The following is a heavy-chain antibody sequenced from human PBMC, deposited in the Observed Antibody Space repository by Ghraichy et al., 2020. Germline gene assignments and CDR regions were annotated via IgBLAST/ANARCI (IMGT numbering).Heavy chain of an antibody. Sequence: ASVKVSYKASGYTFTNYGISWVRQAPGQGLECMGWISGYNGHTTYAQKFQGRVTMATDTSTGTAYLDLRSLRSDDTAVYYCARIYCSSNSCYRISYFDYWGQGTPVTVSS. D-gene: IGHD2-2*02. CDR3: ARIYCSSNSCYRISYFDY. CDR2: ISGYNGHT. CDR1: GYTFTNYG. J-gene: IGHJ4*02. V-gene: IGHV1-18*01.